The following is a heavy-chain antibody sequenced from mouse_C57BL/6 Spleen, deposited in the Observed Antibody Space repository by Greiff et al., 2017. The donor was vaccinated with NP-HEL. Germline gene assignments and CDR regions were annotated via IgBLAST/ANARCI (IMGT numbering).Heavy chain of an antibody. Sequence: EVQGVESGGGLVKPGGSLKLSCAASGFTFSDYGMHWVRQSPEKGLEWVAYISSGSSTIYYADTVKGRFTISRDNAKNTLFLIMTSLRSEDTTMYYYARKNSNYAIYYYAMDYWGQGTSVTVSS. J-gene: IGHJ4*01. CDR2: ISSGSSTI. CDR3: ARKNSNYAIYYYAMDY. V-gene: IGHV5-17*01. D-gene: IGHD2-5*01. CDR1: GFTFSDYG.